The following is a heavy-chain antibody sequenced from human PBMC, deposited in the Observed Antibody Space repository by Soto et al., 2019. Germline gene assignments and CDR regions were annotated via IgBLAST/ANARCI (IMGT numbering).Heavy chain of an antibody. CDR1: GGTFSSYT. CDR3: ATGPCSGGSCYQCYYYYGMDV. Sequence: ASVTVSCQASGGTFSSYTISWVRQAPGQGLEWMGRIIPILGIANYAQKFQGRVTITADKSTSTAYMELSSLRSEDTAVYYCATGPCSGGSCYQCYYYYGMDVWGQGTTVTVSS. J-gene: IGHJ6*02. CDR2: IIPILGIA. V-gene: IGHV1-69*02. D-gene: IGHD2-15*01.